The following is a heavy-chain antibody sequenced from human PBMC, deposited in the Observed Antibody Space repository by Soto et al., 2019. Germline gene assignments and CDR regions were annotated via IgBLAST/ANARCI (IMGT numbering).Heavy chain of an antibody. V-gene: IGHV4-30-2*01. D-gene: IGHD3-3*01. Sequence: SETLSLTCAVSGGSISSGGYSWSWIRQPPGKGLEWIGYIYHSGSTYYNPSLKSRVTISVDRSKNQFSLKLSSVTAADTAVYYCASWVGDFWSGFWFDPWGQGTPVTVSS. CDR2: IYHSGST. CDR3: ASWVGDFWSGFWFDP. CDR1: GGSISSGGYS. J-gene: IGHJ5*02.